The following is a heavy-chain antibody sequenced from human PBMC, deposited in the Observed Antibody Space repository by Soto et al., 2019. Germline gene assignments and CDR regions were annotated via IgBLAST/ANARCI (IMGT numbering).Heavy chain of an antibody. CDR2: ISAHNGNT. V-gene: IGHV1-18*01. CDR1: GYAFTTYG. Sequence: QVHLVQSGAEVKKPGASVKVSCQGSGYAFTTYGITWVRQAPGQGLEWMGWISAHNGNTNYVQKLQGRVTVTRDTSSSTAYMELRSLRYDDTAVYYCARGRYGDYWGQGALFTVSS. CDR3: ARGRYGDY. J-gene: IGHJ4*02. D-gene: IGHD1-1*01.